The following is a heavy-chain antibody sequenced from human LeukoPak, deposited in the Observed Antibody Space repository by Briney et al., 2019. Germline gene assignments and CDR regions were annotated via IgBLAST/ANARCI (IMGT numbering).Heavy chain of an antibody. J-gene: IGHJ4*02. CDR2: IYHSGST. V-gene: IGHV4-38-2*02. D-gene: IGHD3-3*01. CDR1: GYSISSGYY. CDR3: ARDPTPYYDFWSGYYTVRPYYFDY. Sequence: PSETLSLTCTVSGYSISSGYYWGWIRQPPGKGLEWIGSIYHSGSTYYNRSLKRRVTISVDTSKNQFSLKLSSVTAADTAVCYCARDPTPYYDFWSGYYTVRPYYFDYWGQGTLVTVSS.